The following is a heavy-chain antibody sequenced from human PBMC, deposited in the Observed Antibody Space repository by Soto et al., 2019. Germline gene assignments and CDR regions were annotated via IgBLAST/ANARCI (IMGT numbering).Heavy chain of an antibody. D-gene: IGHD3-16*02. V-gene: IGHV1-46*01. Sequence: QVRLVQSGAEVRRPGASVKVSCKAPGDTFTSYYLNWVRQAPGQGLEWMGVINPHGGSTKYAQKFKGRVTMTRDTSRSTVYMELRSLRSDDTAIYYCARSSGGNVGIIIEGSNWFDPWGQGTLVTVSS. CDR2: INPHGGST. CDR3: ARSSGGNVGIIIEGSNWFDP. CDR1: GDTFTSYY. J-gene: IGHJ5*02.